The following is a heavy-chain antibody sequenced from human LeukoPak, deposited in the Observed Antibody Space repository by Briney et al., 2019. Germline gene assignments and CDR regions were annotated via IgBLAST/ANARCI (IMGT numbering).Heavy chain of an antibody. J-gene: IGHJ3*02. CDR3: ARGEVGYCSSTSCSTDAFDI. CDR1: GGSISSYY. CDR2: IYHSGST. Sequence: SETLSLTCTVSGGSISSYYWSWIRQPPGKGLEWIGYIYHSGSTYYNPSLKSRVTISVDRSKNQFSLKLSSVTAADTAVYYCARGEVGYCSSTSCSTDAFDIWGQGTMVTVSS. D-gene: IGHD2-2*01. V-gene: IGHV4-59*12.